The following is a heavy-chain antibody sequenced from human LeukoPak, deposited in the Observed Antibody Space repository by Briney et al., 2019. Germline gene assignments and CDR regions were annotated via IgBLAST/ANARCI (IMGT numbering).Heavy chain of an antibody. D-gene: IGHD5-12*01. Sequence: PGRSLRLSCAASGFTFSSYGMHWVRQAPGKGLEWVAIISYGGSNEYYADSVRGRFTISRDNSKNTVSLQMNSLRAEDTAVYYCARGRGSYRCYDLADHSDYYYGMDVWGQGTTVTVSS. CDR1: GFTFSSYG. CDR3: ARGRGSYRCYDLADHSDYYYGMDV. CDR2: ISYGGSNE. J-gene: IGHJ6*02. V-gene: IGHV3-30*03.